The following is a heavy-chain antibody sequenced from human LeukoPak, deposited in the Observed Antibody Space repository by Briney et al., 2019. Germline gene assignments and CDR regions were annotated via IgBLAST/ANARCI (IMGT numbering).Heavy chain of an antibody. J-gene: IGHJ4*02. Sequence: SETLSLTCTVSGGSFSSYYWSWIRQPPGKGLEWIGYTYYTGNTNYNPSHKSRVSISVDTSKNQFSLKLSSVTAADKAVYYCARMPYSSILYWGQGTLVTVSS. V-gene: IGHV4-59*01. CDR2: TYYTGNT. D-gene: IGHD6-13*01. CDR1: GGSFSSYY. CDR3: ARMPYSSILY.